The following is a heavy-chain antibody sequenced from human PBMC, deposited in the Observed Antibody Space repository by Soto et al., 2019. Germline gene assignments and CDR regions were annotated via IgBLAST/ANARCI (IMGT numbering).Heavy chain of an antibody. Sequence: GGSLRLSCAASGFTFSSYSMNWVRQAPGKGLEWVSSISSSSSYIYYADSVKGRFTISRDNAKNSLYLQMNSLRAEDTAVYYCARDPYDFWSGYSQKINWFDPWGQGTLVTVSS. CDR2: ISSSSSYI. D-gene: IGHD3-3*01. CDR3: ARDPYDFWSGYSQKINWFDP. J-gene: IGHJ5*02. CDR1: GFTFSSYS. V-gene: IGHV3-21*01.